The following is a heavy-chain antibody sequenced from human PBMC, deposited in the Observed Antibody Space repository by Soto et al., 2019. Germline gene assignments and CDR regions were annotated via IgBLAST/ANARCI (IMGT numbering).Heavy chain of an antibody. Sequence: QVQLVQSGAEVKKPGASVKVSCKASGYTFTGYYMHWVRQAPGQGLEWMGWISPNSGGTNYAQKFQGRVILTRDESSSTAYMELSRLRSDDTAVYYCARGEYSYGQYFFDYWGQGTLVTVSS. V-gene: IGHV1-2*02. CDR3: ARGEYSYGQYFFDY. CDR2: ISPNSGGT. J-gene: IGHJ4*02. D-gene: IGHD5-18*01. CDR1: GYTFTGYY.